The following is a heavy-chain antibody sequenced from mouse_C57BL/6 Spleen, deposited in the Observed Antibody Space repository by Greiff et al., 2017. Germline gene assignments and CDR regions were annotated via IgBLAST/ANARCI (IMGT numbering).Heavy chain of an antibody. Sequence: EVHLVESGAELVKPGASVKLSCTASGFNIKDYYMHWVKQRTEQGLEWIGRIDPEDGETKYAPKFPGKATITADTSSNTAYLQLSSLTSEDTAVYYCAREITTVVATRDYYAMDYWGQGTSVTVSS. V-gene: IGHV14-2*01. CDR3: AREITTVVATRDYYAMDY. CDR2: IDPEDGET. J-gene: IGHJ4*01. CDR1: GFNIKDYY. D-gene: IGHD1-1*01.